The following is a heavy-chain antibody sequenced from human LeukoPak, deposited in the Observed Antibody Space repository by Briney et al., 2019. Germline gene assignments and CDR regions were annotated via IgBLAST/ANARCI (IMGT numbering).Heavy chain of an antibody. D-gene: IGHD3-22*01. CDR1: GGSVSSNSYY. CDR2: IYYRGST. V-gene: IGHV4-61*01. J-gene: IGHJ4*02. Sequence: SETLTLTCTVSGGSVSSNSYYWSWIRQPPGQGLEWIGNIYYRGSTNYNPSLKSRVTISVDTSKNQFSLKLSSVTAADTAVYYCARERTSSGYPTGTDYWGQGTLVTVSS. CDR3: ARERTSSGYPTGTDY.